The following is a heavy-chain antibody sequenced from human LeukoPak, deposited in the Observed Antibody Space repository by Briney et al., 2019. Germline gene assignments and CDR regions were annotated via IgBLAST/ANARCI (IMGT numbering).Heavy chain of an antibody. V-gene: IGHV3-30*18. J-gene: IGHJ4*02. CDR1: GFTFSSYG. CDR3: AKDGQLQGRPFDY. D-gene: IGHD2-2*01. Sequence: GGSLRLSCAASGFTFSSYGMHWVRQAPGKGLEWVAVISYDGSKKYYADSVKGRFTISRDNSKNTLYLQMNSLRAEATAVYYCAKDGQLQGRPFDYWGQGTLVTVSS. CDR2: ISYDGSKK.